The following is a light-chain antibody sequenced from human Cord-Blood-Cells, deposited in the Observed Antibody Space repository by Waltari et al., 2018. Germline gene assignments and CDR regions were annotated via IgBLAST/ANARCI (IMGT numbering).Light chain of an antibody. CDR2: GAS. V-gene: IGKV3-20*01. Sequence: EIVLTQSPGTLSLSTMKCATLYCSASQSVSSSYLAWYQQKPGQAPRLLIYGASSRDTGIPDRFSGSGSGTDFTLTISRLEPEDFAAYYCQQYGSSPLTLGGGTKVEIK. J-gene: IGKJ4*01. CDR1: QSVSSSY. CDR3: QQYGSSPLT.